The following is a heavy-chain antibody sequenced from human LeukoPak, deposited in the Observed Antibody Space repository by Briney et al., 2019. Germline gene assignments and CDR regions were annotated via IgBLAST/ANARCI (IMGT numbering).Heavy chain of an antibody. Sequence: GGSLRLSCTTSGLTFGDYAMSWFRQAPGKGLEWVSFIRNKAYGGTTEYAASVKGRFTISRDDSKSIAYLQMNSLKTEDTAVYYCTRGGTSTYYYYGMNVWGQGTTVTVSS. V-gene: IGHV3-49*03. CDR1: GLTFGDYA. CDR3: TRGGTSTYYYYGMNV. CDR2: IRNKAYGGTT. J-gene: IGHJ6*02.